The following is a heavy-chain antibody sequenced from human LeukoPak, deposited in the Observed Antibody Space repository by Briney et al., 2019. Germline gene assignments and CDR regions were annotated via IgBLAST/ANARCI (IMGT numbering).Heavy chain of an antibody. CDR1: GFTFSSYG. D-gene: IGHD3-10*02. CDR3: AKDGYCSADV. J-gene: IGHJ6*02. V-gene: IGHV3-30*18. Sequence: GGSLRLSCAASGFTFSSYGMHWVRQAPGKGLEWVALISNDGSNKYYADSVKGRFTISRDNSKNTLYPQMNSLRAEDTAVYYCAKDGYCSADVWGQGTTVTVSS. CDR2: ISNDGSNK.